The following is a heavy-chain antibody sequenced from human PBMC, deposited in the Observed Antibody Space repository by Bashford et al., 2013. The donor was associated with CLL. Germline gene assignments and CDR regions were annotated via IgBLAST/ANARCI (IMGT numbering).Heavy chain of an antibody. Sequence: SETLSLTCDVSGESMTTGNYFWSWIRQPAGKGLEWIGRVYTSGSTNYNPSLKSRVTISGDTSKNQLSLNLRSVTASDTAVYYCARHRSNRDWFDPWGRGTLVTVSS. CDR2: VYTSGST. D-gene: IGHD3-16*02. CDR1: GESMTTGNYF. J-gene: IGHJ5*02. CDR3: ARHRSNRDWFDP. V-gene: IGHV4-61*02.